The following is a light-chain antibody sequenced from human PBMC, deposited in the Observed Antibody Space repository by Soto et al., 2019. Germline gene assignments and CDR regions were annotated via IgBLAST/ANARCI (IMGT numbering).Light chain of an antibody. J-gene: IGKJ1*01. CDR3: QQSYSTPPT. CDR1: QSITTY. CDR2: AAS. Sequence: DIQMTQSTSSLSASVGDRVTITCRASQSITTYLNWYQQKPGKAPKLLIYAASTLQSGVPSRISGSGSGTDLNLTISSLQPEDFATYFCQQSYSTPPTFGQGTKVEIK. V-gene: IGKV1-39*01.